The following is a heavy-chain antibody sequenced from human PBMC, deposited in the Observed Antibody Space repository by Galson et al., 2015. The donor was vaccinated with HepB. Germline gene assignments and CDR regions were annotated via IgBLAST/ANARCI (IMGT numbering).Heavy chain of an antibody. CDR3: ARHDYGDIYDY. CDR2: IYYSGST. Sequence: ETLSLTCTVSGGSISSYYWSWIRQPPGKGLEWIGYIYYSGSTNYNPSLKSRVTISVDTSKNQFSLKLSSVTAADTAVYYCARHDYGDIYDYWGQGTLVTVSS. CDR1: GGSISSYY. D-gene: IGHD4-17*01. V-gene: IGHV4-59*01. J-gene: IGHJ4*02.